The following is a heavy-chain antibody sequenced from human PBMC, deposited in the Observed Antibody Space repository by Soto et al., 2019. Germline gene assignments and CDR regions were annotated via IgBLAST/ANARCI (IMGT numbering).Heavy chain of an antibody. CDR1: GFTFSSYA. CDR3: AKGVGVTTSSGVDY. CDR2: ISGSGGST. V-gene: IGHV3-23*01. Sequence: EVQLLESGGGSVQPGGSLRLSCAASGFTFSSYAMSWVRQAPGKGLEWVSAISGSGGSTYYADSVKGRFTISRDNSKNTLYLQMNSLRAEDTAVYYCAKGVGVTTSSGVDYWGQGTLVTVSS. D-gene: IGHD1-26*01. J-gene: IGHJ4*02.